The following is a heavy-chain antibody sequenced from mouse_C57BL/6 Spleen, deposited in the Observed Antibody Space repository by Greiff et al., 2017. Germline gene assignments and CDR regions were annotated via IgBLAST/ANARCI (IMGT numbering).Heavy chain of an antibody. CDR1: GYTFTGYD. V-gene: IGHV1-85*01. CDR2: IYPRDGST. D-gene: IGHD6-2*01. Sequence: VQLQQSGPELVKPGASVKLSCKASGYTFTGYDINWVKQRPGQGLEWIGWIYPRDGSTKYNEKFKGKATLTVDTSSSTAYMELRSLPSEDSAVYFCSRGTLVSTDWYFDVWGTGPTVTVSS. CDR3: SRGTLVSTDWYFDV. J-gene: IGHJ1*03.